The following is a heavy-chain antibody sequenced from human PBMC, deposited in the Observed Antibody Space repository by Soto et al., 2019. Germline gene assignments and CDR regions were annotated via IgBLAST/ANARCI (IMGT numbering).Heavy chain of an antibody. D-gene: IGHD2-21*02. V-gene: IGHV1-2*04. Sequence: ASVKVSCKASGYTFTGYYMHWVRQAPGQGLEWMGWINPNSGGTNYAQKFQGWVTMTRDTSISTAYMELSRLRSDDTAVYYCARGDPSYCGGDCYSTSIDYWGQGTLVTAPQ. CDR1: GYTFTGYY. CDR2: INPNSGGT. J-gene: IGHJ4*02. CDR3: ARGDPSYCGGDCYSTSIDY.